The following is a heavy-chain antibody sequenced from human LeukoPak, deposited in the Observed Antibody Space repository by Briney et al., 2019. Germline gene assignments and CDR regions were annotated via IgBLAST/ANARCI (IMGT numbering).Heavy chain of an antibody. V-gene: IGHV4-34*01. CDR1: GGSFSGYY. CDR3: ASDAVSPYYFDY. Sequence: SETLSLTCAVYGGSFSGYYWSWIRQPPRKGLEWIGEINHSGSTNYNPSLKSRVTISVDTSKNQFSLKLSSVTAADTAVYYCASDAVSPYYFDYWGQGTLVTVSS. CDR2: INHSGST. J-gene: IGHJ4*02.